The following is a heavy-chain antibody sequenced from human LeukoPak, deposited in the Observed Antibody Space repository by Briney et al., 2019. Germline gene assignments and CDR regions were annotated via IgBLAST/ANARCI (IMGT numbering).Heavy chain of an antibody. CDR2: FTRNDETT. CDR3: ARDGGEPKPFDY. V-gene: IGHV3-23*01. Sequence: PGGSLRLSCAASGFTFSNSAMSWVRQAPGKGLEWVSGFTRNDETTSYADSVKGRFTISRDNSKNTLYLQMNSLRAEDTAVYYCARDGGEPKPFDYWGQGTLVTVSS. J-gene: IGHJ4*02. CDR1: GFTFSNSA. D-gene: IGHD1-14*01.